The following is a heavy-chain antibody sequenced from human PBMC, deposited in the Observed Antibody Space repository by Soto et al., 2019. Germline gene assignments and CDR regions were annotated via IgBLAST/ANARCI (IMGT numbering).Heavy chain of an antibody. CDR3: VRVVAAAGT. V-gene: IGHV3-53*01. CDR2: INTGNSS. D-gene: IGHD6-13*01. CDR1: GFTVSTNY. J-gene: IGHJ5*02. Sequence: PGGSLRLSCAASGFTVSTNYMGWVRQAPGKGLEWVSLINTGNSSFYADSVKGRFTISRDSSKNTLYLQMNSLRVEDTAVYYCVRVVAAAGTWGQGALVTVYS.